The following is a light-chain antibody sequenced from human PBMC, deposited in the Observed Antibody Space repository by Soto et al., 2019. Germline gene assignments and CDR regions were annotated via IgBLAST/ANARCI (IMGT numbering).Light chain of an antibody. V-gene: IGLV2-14*01. CDR2: DVS. CDR3: SSYAGSYTPYV. J-gene: IGLJ1*01. CDR1: SSDVGGYNY. Sequence: QSALTQPASVSGSPGQSITISCTGTSSDVGGYNYVSWYQQHPGKAPKLMIYDVSNRPSGVSNRFSGSKSGNTASLTISGLQAEDEADYYCSSYAGSYTPYVFGTGTKLTVL.